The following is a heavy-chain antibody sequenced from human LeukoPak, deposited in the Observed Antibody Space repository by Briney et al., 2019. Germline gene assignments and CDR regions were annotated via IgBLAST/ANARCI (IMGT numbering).Heavy chain of an antibody. CDR3: ARDRAVAGTLGDYYGMDV. CDR2: ISSSGSTI. J-gene: IGHJ6*02. CDR1: GFTFSDYY. Sequence: GGSLRLSCAASGFTFSDYYMSWIRQAPGKGLEWVSYISSSGSTIYYADSVKGRFTISRDNSKNTLYLQMNSLRAEDTAVYYCARDRAVAGTLGDYYGMDVWGQGTTVTVSS. V-gene: IGHV3-11*04. D-gene: IGHD6-19*01.